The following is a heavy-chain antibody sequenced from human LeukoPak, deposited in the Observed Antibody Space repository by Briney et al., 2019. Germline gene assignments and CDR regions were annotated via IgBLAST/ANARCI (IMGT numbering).Heavy chain of an antibody. V-gene: IGHV1-69*13. CDR3: AKVPYYDYVWGSYFDY. CDR2: IIPIFGTA. CDR1: GGTFSSYA. D-gene: IGHD3-16*01. Sequence: GASVKVSCKASGGTFSSYAISWVRQAPGQGLEWMGGIIPIFGTANYAQKFQGRVTITADESTSTAYMELSSLRAEDTAVYYCAKVPYYDYVWGSYFDYWGQGTLVTVSS. J-gene: IGHJ4*02.